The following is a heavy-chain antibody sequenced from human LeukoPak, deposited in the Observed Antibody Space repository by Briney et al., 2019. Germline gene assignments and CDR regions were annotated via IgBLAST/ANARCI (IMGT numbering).Heavy chain of an antibody. CDR1: GFTFSDYY. Sequence: GGSLRLSCAASGFTFSDYYMSWIRQAPGKGLEWVSYISSSDTYTNYADSVKGRFTISRDNAKNSLYLQMNSLRAEDTAVYYCATMLVGTNLFDYWGQGTLVTVSS. CDR2: ISSSDTYT. J-gene: IGHJ4*02. D-gene: IGHD5-12*01. CDR3: ATMLVGTNLFDY. V-gene: IGHV3-11*03.